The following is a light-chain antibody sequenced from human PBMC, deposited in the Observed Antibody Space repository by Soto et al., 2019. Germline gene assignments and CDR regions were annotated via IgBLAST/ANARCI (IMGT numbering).Light chain of an antibody. Sequence: DIPMTQSPSTLSSSVGDRVTITCRASQSISSWLAWYQQKPGKAPKLLIYKASSLESGVTSRFSGSGSGTEFTLTISSLQPDDFATYYCQQYGTFGQGTKLEIK. CDR2: KAS. J-gene: IGKJ2*02. CDR1: QSISSW. V-gene: IGKV1-5*03. CDR3: QQYGT.